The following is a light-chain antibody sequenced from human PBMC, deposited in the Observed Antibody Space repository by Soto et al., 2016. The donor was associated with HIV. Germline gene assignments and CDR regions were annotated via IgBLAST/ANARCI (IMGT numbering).Light chain of an antibody. CDR1: TLEVK. CDR3: QVWDTIGDHYV. CDR2: DDS. Sequence: SYELTQPPSVSVAPGKTARITCGETTLEVKCSLVPAEPGQAPVLVVYDDSDRPSGIPERFSGANSGNTATLTISRVEGGDEADYFCQVWDTIGDHYVFGTWDQAHRP. V-gene: IGLV3-21*03. J-gene: IGLJ1*01.